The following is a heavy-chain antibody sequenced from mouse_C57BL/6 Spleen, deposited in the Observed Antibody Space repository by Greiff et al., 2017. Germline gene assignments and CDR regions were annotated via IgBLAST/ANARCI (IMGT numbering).Heavy chain of an antibody. J-gene: IGHJ3*01. CDR3: TRDDYSNYVTWFAY. V-gene: IGHV1-15*01. D-gene: IGHD2-5*01. Sequence: QVQLQQSGAELVRPGASVTLSCKASGYTFTDYEMHWVKQTPVHGLEWIGAIDPETGGTAYNQKFKGKAILTADKSSSTAYMELRSLTSEDSAVYYCTRDDYSNYVTWFAYWGQGTLVTVSA. CDR2: IDPETGGT. CDR1: GYTFTDYE.